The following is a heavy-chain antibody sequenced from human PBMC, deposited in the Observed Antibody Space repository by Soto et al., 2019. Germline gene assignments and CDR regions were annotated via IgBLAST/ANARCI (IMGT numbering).Heavy chain of an antibody. V-gene: IGHV1-45*02. CDR3: AGGGAGSGPFTWEPPDH. CDR1: GNTFTYRY. J-gene: IGHJ4*02. D-gene: IGHD1-26*01. CDR2: ITPFSGDV. Sequence: QMQLVQSGAEVKKTGSSVTVSCKALGNTFTYRYLHWVRQAPGQALEWMGWITPFSGDVHYAQKFQGRVNITRDRSINTAYMQMSSLRSEDTAMYFCAGGGAGSGPFTWEPPDHWGQGTLVTVSS.